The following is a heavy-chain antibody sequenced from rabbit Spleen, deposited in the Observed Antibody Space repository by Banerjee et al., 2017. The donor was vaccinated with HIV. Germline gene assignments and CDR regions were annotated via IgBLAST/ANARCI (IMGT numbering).Heavy chain of an antibody. CDR2: IDAGSSGST. Sequence: EESGGDLVKPEGSLTLTCTASRFILSSYWICWVRQAPGKGLEWIACIDAGSSGSTYYANWAKGRFTISKTSSTTVTLQMTSLTAADTATYFCARGAWSTDCMNLWGPGTLVTVS. J-gene: IGHJ4*01. V-gene: IGHV1S45*01. CDR3: ARGAWSTDCMNL. CDR1: RFILSSYW. D-gene: IGHD7-1*01.